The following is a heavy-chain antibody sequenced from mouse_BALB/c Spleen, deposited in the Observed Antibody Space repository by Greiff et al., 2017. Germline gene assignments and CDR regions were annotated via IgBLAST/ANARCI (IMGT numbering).Heavy chain of an antibody. CDR1: GYTFTSYW. CDR3: APLITTVEAMDY. Sequence: VQLHQSGAELAKPGASVKMSCKASGYTFTSYWMHWVKQRPGQGLEWIGYINPSTGYTEYNQKFKDKATLTADKSSSTAYMQLRSLTSEDSAVYYCAPLITTVEAMDYWGQGTSVTVSS. D-gene: IGHD1-1*01. V-gene: IGHV1-7*01. CDR2: INPSTGYT. J-gene: IGHJ4*01.